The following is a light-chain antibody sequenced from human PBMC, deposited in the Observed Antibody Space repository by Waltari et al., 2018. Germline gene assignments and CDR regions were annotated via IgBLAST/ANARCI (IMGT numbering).Light chain of an antibody. Sequence: DIQMTQSPSSLSASVGDRVPITCRASQNIDNYLNWYQQKSGRAPKLLIYAASTLLSGVPSRFSGSGSGTDFSLTISSLQTEDFATYYCQQSHNGRTFGQGTRVEIK. J-gene: IGKJ1*01. CDR3: QQSHNGRT. V-gene: IGKV1-39*01. CDR2: AAS. CDR1: QNIDNY.